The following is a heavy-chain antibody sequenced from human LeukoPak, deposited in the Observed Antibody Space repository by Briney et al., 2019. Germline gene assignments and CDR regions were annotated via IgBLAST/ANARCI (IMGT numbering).Heavy chain of an antibody. CDR1: RFTFSNFD. CDR3: ARQIGVSIDY. V-gene: IGHV3-30*02. Sequence: GGSLRLSCAASRFTFSNFDMHWVRQAPGKGLEWVTFIRFDGSNEYYADSGRGRFTISRDNSKNTLYLQMSSLRPEDTAVYYCARQIGVSIDYWGQGTLVTVSS. J-gene: IGHJ4*02. CDR2: IRFDGSNE. D-gene: IGHD5/OR15-5a*01.